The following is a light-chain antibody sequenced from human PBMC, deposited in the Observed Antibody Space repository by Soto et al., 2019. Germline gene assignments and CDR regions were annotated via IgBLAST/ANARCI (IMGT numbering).Light chain of an antibody. CDR1: SSDIGAYNS. CDR2: QVS. J-gene: IGLJ1*01. CDR3: LSYTASSTFA. V-gene: IGLV2-14*01. Sequence: QSALTQPASVSGSPGQSITISCTGTSSDIGAYNSVSWYQHHPGKAPKLIVFQVSFRPSAVSDRFSGSKSDNTASLTISGLQTEDEADYYCLSYTASSTFAFGSGTKLTVL.